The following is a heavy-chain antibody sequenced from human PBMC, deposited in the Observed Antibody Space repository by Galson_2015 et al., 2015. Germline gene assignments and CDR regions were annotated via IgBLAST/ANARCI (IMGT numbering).Heavy chain of an antibody. Sequence: AVKVSCKGSGYTFTRYGMSWVRQAPGQGLEWMGWISAYNGNTNDAQKLQGRVTMTTDTSTNTAYMQLRSLRSDDTAVYYWARVGVRATTNYFYYSGQGTLLTVSS. CDR2: ISAYNGNT. CDR3: ARVGVRATTNYFYY. CDR1: GYTFTRYG. D-gene: IGHD1-26*01. V-gene: IGHV1-18*01. J-gene: IGHJ4*02.